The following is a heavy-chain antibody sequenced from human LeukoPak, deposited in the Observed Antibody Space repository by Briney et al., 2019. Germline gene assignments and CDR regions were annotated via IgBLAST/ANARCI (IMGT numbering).Heavy chain of an antibody. CDR3: TRDRGMYYYGSGSINS. CDR1: GFTFGDYA. V-gene: IGHV3-49*03. Sequence: GGSLRLSCTASGFTFGDYAMSWFRQAPGKGLEWVGFIRSKAYGGTTEYAASVKGRFTISRDDSKSIAYLQMNSLKTEDTAVHYSTRDRGMYYYGSGSINSWGQGNLGTVSP. J-gene: IGHJ4*02. CDR2: IRSKAYGGTT. D-gene: IGHD3-10*01.